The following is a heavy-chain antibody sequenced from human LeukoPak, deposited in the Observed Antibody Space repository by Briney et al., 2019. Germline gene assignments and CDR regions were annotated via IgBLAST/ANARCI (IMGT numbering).Heavy chain of an antibody. Sequence: GGSLRLSCAASGFTFSSYGMHWVRQAPGEGLEWVAFIRYDGSNKYYADSVKGRFTISRDNPKNTLYLQMNSLRAEDTAVYYCAKDRGGSYSHYYYYMDVWGKGTTVTVSS. CDR3: AKDRGGSYSHYYYYMDV. D-gene: IGHD1-26*01. V-gene: IGHV3-30*02. J-gene: IGHJ6*03. CDR1: GFTFSSYG. CDR2: IRYDGSNK.